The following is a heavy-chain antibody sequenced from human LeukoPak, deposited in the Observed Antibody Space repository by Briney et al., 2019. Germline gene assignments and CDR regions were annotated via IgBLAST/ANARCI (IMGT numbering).Heavy chain of an antibody. CDR1: GGTFSSYA. J-gene: IGHJ4*02. CDR2: IIPIFGTA. CDR3: VSGSPSIAAPLLFDS. V-gene: IGHV1-69*05. Sequence: SVKVSCKASGGTFSSYAISWVRQAPGQGLEWMGRIIPIFGTANYAQKFQGRVTITTDESTSTAYMELSSLRSEDTAGYYCVSGSPSIAAPLLFDSWGQEPLVTVSS. D-gene: IGHD6-6*01.